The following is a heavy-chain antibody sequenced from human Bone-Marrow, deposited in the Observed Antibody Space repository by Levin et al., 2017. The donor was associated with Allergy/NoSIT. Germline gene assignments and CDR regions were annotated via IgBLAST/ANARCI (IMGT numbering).Heavy chain of an antibody. V-gene: IGHV4-34*01. CDR1: GGSFSDYF. Sequence: SETLSLTCAVFGGSFSDYFWTWIRQPPGKGLEWIGEITHTGYTNYNPSLKSRVAFSVGASKRPFSLNLTSVTAADSGVYYGARGPRFGRNYNQHDFWGQGTLVTVSS. CDR2: ITHTGYT. CDR3: ARGPRFGRNYNQHDF. D-gene: IGHD4-11*01. J-gene: IGHJ4*02.